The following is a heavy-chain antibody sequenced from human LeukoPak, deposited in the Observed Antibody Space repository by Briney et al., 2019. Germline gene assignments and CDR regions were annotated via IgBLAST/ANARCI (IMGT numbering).Heavy chain of an antibody. V-gene: IGHV3-66*01. CDR1: GFTVSSNY. CDR3: ARGVVVITSATGPKDAFDI. Sequence: GGSLRLSCAASGFTVSSNYMSWVRQAPGKGLEWVSVIYSGGSTYYADSVKGRFTISRDNSKNTLYLQMDSLRAEDTAVYYCARGVVVITSATGPKDAFDIWGQGTKVTVSS. J-gene: IGHJ3*02. D-gene: IGHD3-22*01. CDR2: IYSGGST.